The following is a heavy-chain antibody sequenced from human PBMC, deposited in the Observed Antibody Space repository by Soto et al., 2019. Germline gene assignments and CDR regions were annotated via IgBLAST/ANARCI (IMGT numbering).Heavy chain of an antibody. CDR1: GDSITNNNW. CDR2: MHHGGNP. V-gene: IGHV4-4*02. D-gene: IGHD3-10*01. J-gene: IGHJ5*02. CDR3: ARTSGGTYSFDP. Sequence: QVQLQESGPGLVKPSGTLSLTFAVSGDSITNNNWWTWLRQSPGKGLEWIGEMHHGGNPDYNPSLRSRVTISVDKSKNQFSMHLSSVTAADSAVYYCARTSGGTYSFDPWGQGTLVTVSS.